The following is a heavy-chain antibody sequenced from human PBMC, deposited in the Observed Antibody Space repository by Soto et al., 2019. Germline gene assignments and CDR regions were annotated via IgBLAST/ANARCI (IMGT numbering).Heavy chain of an antibody. V-gene: IGHV3-48*01. J-gene: IGHJ5*02. CDR2: ISSSSSTI. Sequence: GGSLRLSCAASGFTFSSYSMNWVRQAPGKGLEWVSYISSSSSTIYYADSVKGRFTISRDNAKNSLYLQMNSLRAEDTAVYYCARKERDYGDYENWFDPWGQGTLVTVSS. D-gene: IGHD4-17*01. CDR3: ARKERDYGDYENWFDP. CDR1: GFTFSSYS.